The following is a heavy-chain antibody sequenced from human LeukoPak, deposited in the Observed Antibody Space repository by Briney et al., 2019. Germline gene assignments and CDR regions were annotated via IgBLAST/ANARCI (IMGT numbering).Heavy chain of an antibody. CDR3: ARDWPRDGYHEIFEY. CDR1: GFTFSSHS. Sequence: PGRSLRLSCAASGFTFSSHSMNWVRQAPGKGLEWVSYISSSTRTIYYADSVKGRFTISRDNAKNSLYLQMNNLRDEDTAVYYCARDWPRDGYHEIFEYWGQGTLVTVSS. CDR2: ISSSTRTI. V-gene: IGHV3-48*02. D-gene: IGHD5-24*01. J-gene: IGHJ4*02.